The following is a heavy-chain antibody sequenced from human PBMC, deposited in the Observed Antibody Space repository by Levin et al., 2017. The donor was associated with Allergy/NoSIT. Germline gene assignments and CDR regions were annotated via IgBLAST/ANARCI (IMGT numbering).Heavy chain of an antibody. D-gene: IGHD6-19*01. CDR3: ARANNGWYED. Sequence: GGSLRLSCAASGFTFSSHWMTWVRQAPGKGLEWVANIKPDGSEKYYVDSVKGRFTISRDNAKNSLFLQMDSLRAEDTAVYYCARANNGWYEDWGQGTLVTVSS. V-gene: IGHV3-7*01. J-gene: IGHJ4*02. CDR1: GFTFSSHW. CDR2: IKPDGSEK.